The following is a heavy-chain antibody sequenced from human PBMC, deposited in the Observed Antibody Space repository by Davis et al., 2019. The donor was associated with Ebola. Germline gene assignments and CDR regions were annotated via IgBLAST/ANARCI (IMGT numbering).Heavy chain of an antibody. D-gene: IGHD4-17*01. CDR2: INHSGST. V-gene: IGHV4-4*02. Sequence: MPSETLSLTCTVSGGSISSSNWWSWVRQPPGKGLEWIGEINHSGSTNYNPSHKSRVTISVDTSKNQFSLKLSSVTAADTAVYYCARYLRVTTAYFDYWGQGTLVTVSS. CDR1: GGSISSSNW. CDR3: ARYLRVTTAYFDY. J-gene: IGHJ4*02.